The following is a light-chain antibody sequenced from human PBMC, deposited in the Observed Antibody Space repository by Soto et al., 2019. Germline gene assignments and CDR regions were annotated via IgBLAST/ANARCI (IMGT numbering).Light chain of an antibody. Sequence: QSVLTQPPSVSGTPGQRVAISCSGSSSNIGRNPVYWYQQLPGTAPKVLIYGDNQRPSGVPDRFSGSKSGTSASLAISGLRSEDEADYHCAAWDDSMNGPVFGGGTKVTVL. CDR1: SSNIGRNP. CDR2: GDN. J-gene: IGLJ3*02. V-gene: IGLV1-47*02. CDR3: AAWDDSMNGPV.